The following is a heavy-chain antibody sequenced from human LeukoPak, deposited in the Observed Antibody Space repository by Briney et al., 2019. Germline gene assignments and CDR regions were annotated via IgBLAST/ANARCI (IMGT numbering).Heavy chain of an antibody. D-gene: IGHD2-21*02. J-gene: IGHJ5*02. CDR3: ARDQVHYGSDWFWLDP. V-gene: IGHV1-2*02. CDR2: INPNSGGT. CDR1: GYTFSGYY. Sequence: ASVKVSCKASGYTFSGYYIYWVRQAPGQGLEWLGWINPNSGGTKYAQKFQGRVTMTRDTSISTAHMELNRLTSEDTAVYYCARDQVHYGSDWFWLDPWGQGTLVTVSS.